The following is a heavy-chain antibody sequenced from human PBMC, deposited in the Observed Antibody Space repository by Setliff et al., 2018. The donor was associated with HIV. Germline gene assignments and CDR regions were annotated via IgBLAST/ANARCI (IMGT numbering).Heavy chain of an antibody. CDR1: GGTFSSYV. J-gene: IGHJ5*02. CDR3: ALPYCSGGNCWSSASLPPAGWFDP. Sequence: SVKVSCKASGGTFSSYVITWVRQAPGQGLEWMGGTTPLLGTTNYAQKFQGRVTITTDESTSTAYMELSSLRSEDTAVYYCALPYCSGGNCWSSASLPPAGWFDPWGQGTLVTVSS. D-gene: IGHD2-15*01. CDR2: TTPLLGTT. V-gene: IGHV1-69*05.